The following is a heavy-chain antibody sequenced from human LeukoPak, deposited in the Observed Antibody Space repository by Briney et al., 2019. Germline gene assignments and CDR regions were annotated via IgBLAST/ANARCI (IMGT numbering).Heavy chain of an antibody. CDR2: IYRGGST. CDR1: GFTVSSNY. Sequence: GGSLRLSCAASGFTVSSNYMTWVRQAPGKGLEWVSVIYRGGSTYYADSVKGRFTISRDNSKHTLYLQMNSLRAEDTAVFYCARDLEMSAMGYYFDYWGQGTLVTVSS. J-gene: IGHJ4*02. D-gene: IGHD5-24*01. CDR3: ARDLEMSAMGYYFDY. V-gene: IGHV3-66*01.